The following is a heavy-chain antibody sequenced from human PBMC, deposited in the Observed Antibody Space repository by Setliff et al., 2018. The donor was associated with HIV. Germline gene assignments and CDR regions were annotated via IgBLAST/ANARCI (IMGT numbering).Heavy chain of an antibody. CDR1: GGSISNNNYY. CDR3: ARGSRGARASKIDSSGYYLVY. CDR2: IYYSGST. V-gene: IGHV4-39*07. Sequence: SETLSLTCTVSGGSISNNNYYWGWIRQPPGKGLEWIGSIYYSGSTYYNPSLKSRVTISVDTSKNQFSLKLSSVTAADTAVYYCARGSRGARASKIDSSGYYLVYWGQGTLVTVSS. D-gene: IGHD3-22*01. J-gene: IGHJ4*02.